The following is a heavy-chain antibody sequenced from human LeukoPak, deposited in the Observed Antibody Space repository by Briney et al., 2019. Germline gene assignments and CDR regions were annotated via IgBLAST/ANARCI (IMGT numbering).Heavy chain of an antibody. Sequence: GGSLRLSCAASGFTFSSYSMNWVRQAPGKGLEWVSYISSSSSTIYYADSVKGRFTISRDNAKNSLYLQMNSLRDEDTAVYYCARDLGNYYDSSGYYPIYFDYWGQGTLVTVSS. V-gene: IGHV3-48*02. D-gene: IGHD3-22*01. CDR1: GFTFSSYS. CDR3: ARDLGNYYDSSGYYPIYFDY. J-gene: IGHJ4*02. CDR2: ISSSSSTI.